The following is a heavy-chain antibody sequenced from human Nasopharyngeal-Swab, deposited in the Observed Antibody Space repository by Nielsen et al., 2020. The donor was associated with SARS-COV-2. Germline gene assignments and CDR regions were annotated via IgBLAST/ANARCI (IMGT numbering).Heavy chain of an antibody. J-gene: IGHJ4*02. CDR3: ARVAGGWFGELTFFDY. Sequence: GESLKISCAASGFTFSSYSMNWVRQAPGKGLEWVSSISSSSTYIYYADSVKGRFTISRDNAKNSLYLQMNSLRAEDTAVYSCARVAGGWFGELTFFDYWGQGTLVTVSS. D-gene: IGHD3-10*01. CDR2: ISSSSTYI. V-gene: IGHV3-21*01. CDR1: GFTFSSYS.